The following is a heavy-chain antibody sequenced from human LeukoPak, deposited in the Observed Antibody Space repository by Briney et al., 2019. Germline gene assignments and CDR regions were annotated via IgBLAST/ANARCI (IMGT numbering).Heavy chain of an antibody. V-gene: IGHV4-4*07. J-gene: IGHJ6*03. CDR1: GGSISSYY. D-gene: IGHD6-19*01. Sequence: SETLSLTCTVSGGSISSYYWSWIRQRAGKGLEWIGRIYTSGSTNYNPSLKSRVTISVDKSKNQFSLKLSSVTAADTAVYYCARTRAVAGTGKPTAYYYMDVWGKGTTVTVSS. CDR2: IYTSGST. CDR3: ARTRAVAGTGKPTAYYYMDV.